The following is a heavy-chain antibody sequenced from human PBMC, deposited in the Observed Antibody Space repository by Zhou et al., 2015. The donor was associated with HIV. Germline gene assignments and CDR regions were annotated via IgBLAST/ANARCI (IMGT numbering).Heavy chain of an antibody. CDR1: GGTFSSDG. V-gene: IGHV1-69*18. J-gene: IGHJ5*02. Sequence: QVQLVQSGAEVKKPGSSVKVSCKTFGGTFSSDGISWVRQAPGQGLEWMGRIIPSSGKANYAQKFQGRVTITADESTSTAYLELRSLRSEDTAVYYCARDAEPYYYESSGYYYGGGWFDPWGQGTLVTVSS. CDR2: IIPSSGKA. D-gene: IGHD3-22*01. CDR3: ARDAEPYYYESSGYYYGGGWFDP.